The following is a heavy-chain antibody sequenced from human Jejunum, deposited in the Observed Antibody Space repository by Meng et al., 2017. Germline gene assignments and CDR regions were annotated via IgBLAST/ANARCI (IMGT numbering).Heavy chain of an antibody. CDR1: GCSITTTAVG. D-gene: IGHD6-19*01. CDR2: IYWDDTK. Sequence: TLNESTPTLVTPTQTHTRTCYFSGCSITTTAVGVCWIRQRAGKALEWLALIYWDDTKPYSPSLKSRVTTTKDTSKNQVVLTMTTMDPVDTATYYCAHGSGRLFDYWSQGTLVTVSS. V-gene: IGHV2-5*02. J-gene: IGHJ4*02. CDR3: AHGSGRLFDY.